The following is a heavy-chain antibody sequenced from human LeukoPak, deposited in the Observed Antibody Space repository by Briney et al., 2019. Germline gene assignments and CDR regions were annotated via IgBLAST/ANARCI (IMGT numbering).Heavy chain of an antibody. CDR2: IWYDGSNK. CDR3: ARAGSCGSGSYYSWFDP. Sequence: GGSLRLSCAASGFTFSSYGMHWVRQAPGKGLEWVAVIWYDGSNKYYADSVKGRFTISRDNSKNTLYLQMNSLRAEDTALYHCARAGSCGSGSYYSWFDPWGQGTLVTVSS. V-gene: IGHV3-33*01. CDR1: GFTFSSYG. J-gene: IGHJ5*02. D-gene: IGHD3-10*01.